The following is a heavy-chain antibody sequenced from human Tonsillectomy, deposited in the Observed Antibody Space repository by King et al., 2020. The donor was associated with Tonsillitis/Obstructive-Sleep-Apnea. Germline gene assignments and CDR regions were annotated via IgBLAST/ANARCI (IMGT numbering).Heavy chain of an antibody. J-gene: IGHJ4*02. CDR3: ARGSSGSYLHYFDY. V-gene: IGHV7-4-1*02. Sequence: VQLVESGSELKKPGASVKVSCTASGYTFTSYAMNWVRQAPGQGLEWMGWINTNTGNPTYAQGFTGRFVFSLDTSVSTAYLQIRSLKAEDTAVYYCARGSSGSYLHYFDYWGQGTLVTVSS. CDR2: INTNTGNP. CDR1: GYTFTSYA. D-gene: IGHD3-10*01.